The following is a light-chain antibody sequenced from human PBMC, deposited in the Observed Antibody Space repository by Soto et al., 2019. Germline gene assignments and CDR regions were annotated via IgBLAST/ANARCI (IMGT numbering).Light chain of an antibody. V-gene: IGKV3-11*01. Sequence: EIVLTQSPATLSLSPGERATLSCRASQSVSSYLAWYQQKPGQAPRLLIYDASNRATGIPARFSGSGSGTDFTLTISSLEPEDFAVYYCQLRSNWPSITFGQGTRLEIK. J-gene: IGKJ5*01. CDR1: QSVSSY. CDR3: QLRSNWPSIT. CDR2: DAS.